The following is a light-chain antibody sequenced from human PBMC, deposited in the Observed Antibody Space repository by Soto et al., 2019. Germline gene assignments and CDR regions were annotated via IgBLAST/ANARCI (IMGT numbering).Light chain of an antibody. CDR3: SSYTTSNTLV. CDR2: DVT. CDR1: SSDVGAYNF. J-gene: IGLJ2*01. Sequence: QSVLTQPPSASGSPGQSITISCTGTSSDVGAYNFVSWYQQHPGKAPKLMIYDVTNRPSGVSSRFSGSKSGNTASLAISGLQAEDEADYYCSSYTTSNTLVFGGGTKLTVL. V-gene: IGLV2-14*03.